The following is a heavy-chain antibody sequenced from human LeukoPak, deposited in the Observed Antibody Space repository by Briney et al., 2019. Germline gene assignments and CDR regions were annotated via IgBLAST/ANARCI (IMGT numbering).Heavy chain of an antibody. CDR3: ARDRNAPAIYYFDD. J-gene: IGHJ4*02. D-gene: IGHD2-2*02. Sequence: GGSLRLSCVASGFTFSGYAIHCVRQAPGKGLEWVAVIANDGRDKHYADSVKGRFTFSRDNSKNTVYLQMNSLRTEDTAVYYCARDRNAPAIYYFDDWGQGALVTVSS. CDR1: GFTFSGYA. V-gene: IGHV3-30*04. CDR2: IANDGRDK.